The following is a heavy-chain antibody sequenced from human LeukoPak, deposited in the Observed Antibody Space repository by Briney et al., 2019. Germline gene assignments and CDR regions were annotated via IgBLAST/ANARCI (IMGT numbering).Heavy chain of an antibody. D-gene: IGHD3-10*01. J-gene: IGHJ4*02. Sequence: ASVKVSCKASGYTFTGYYMHWVRQAPGQGLEWMGWINPNSGGTNYAQKFQGWVTMTRDTSISTAYMELSRLRSDDTAVYYCARDTYYYGSGSHYLLDYWGQGTLVTVSS. CDR1: GYTFTGYY. CDR3: ARDTYYYGSGSHYLLDY. V-gene: IGHV1-2*04. CDR2: INPNSGGT.